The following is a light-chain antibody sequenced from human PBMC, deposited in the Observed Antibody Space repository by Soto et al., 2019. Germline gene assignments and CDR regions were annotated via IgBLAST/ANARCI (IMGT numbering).Light chain of an antibody. CDR2: GAS. V-gene: IGKV3-15*01. CDR3: QQYSNWAPIT. Sequence: EIVMTQSPATLSVSPGERATLSCRASQSVNRKLAWYQQKPGQGPRLLIYGASTRATDIPARFSGSGSGTGFTLTISSLQSEDFAVYYCQQYSNWAPITFGQGTRLEI. CDR1: QSVNRK. J-gene: IGKJ5*01.